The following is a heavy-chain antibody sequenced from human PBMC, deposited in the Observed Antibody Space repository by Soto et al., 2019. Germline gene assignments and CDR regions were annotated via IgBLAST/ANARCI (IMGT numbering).Heavy chain of an antibody. Sequence: QVQLQESGPGLLKPSQTLSLTCTVSGGSISSSDYYWSWIRQPPGKGMEWIGYIYYSGNTYYNPTLKSRITISVDTSKNQFSLKLSSVTAADTAVYYCATHPKGDSSGNYRDYWGQGALVTVSS. CDR1: GGSISSSDYY. CDR3: ATHPKGDSSGNYRDY. J-gene: IGHJ4*02. V-gene: IGHV4-30-4*01. D-gene: IGHD3-22*01. CDR2: IYYSGNT.